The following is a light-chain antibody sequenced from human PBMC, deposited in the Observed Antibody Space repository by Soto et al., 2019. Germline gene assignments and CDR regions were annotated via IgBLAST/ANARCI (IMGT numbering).Light chain of an antibody. V-gene: IGLV1-40*01. CDR3: LSYDSSLSGSV. CDR2: GNS. J-gene: IGLJ2*01. CDR1: SSNIGAGYD. Sequence: QAVLTQPPSVSGAPGQRVTISCTGSSSNIGAGYDVHWYQQLPGTAPKLLIYGNSNRPSGVPDRFSGSKSGTSASLAITGLQAEDDTDYYCLSYDSSLSGSVFGGGTKLTVL.